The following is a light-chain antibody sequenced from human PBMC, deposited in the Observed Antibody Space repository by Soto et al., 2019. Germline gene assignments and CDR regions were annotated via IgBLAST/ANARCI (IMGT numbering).Light chain of an antibody. Sequence: EIVLTQSPATLSLSPGERATLSCRASQSVSSYLAWYQQKPGQAPRLLIYDASNRATGIPARFSGSGSGTDFTITISSLEPEDFATYYCLQHTNYPYTFGQGTKLEIK. CDR3: LQHTNYPYT. J-gene: IGKJ2*01. CDR2: DAS. V-gene: IGKV3-11*01. CDR1: QSVSSY.